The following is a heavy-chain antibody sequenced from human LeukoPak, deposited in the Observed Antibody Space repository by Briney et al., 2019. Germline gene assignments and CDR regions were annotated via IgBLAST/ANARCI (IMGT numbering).Heavy chain of an antibody. CDR3: ARKDIVLMVYDY. CDR1: GFTVSSNY. D-gene: IGHD2-8*01. CDR2: IYSGGST. V-gene: IGHV3-53*01. J-gene: IGHJ4*02. Sequence: PGGSLRLSCAASGFTVSSNYMSWVRQAPGKGLEWVSVIYSGGSTYYADSVKGRFTISRDNSKNTLYLQMNSLRAEDTAVYYCARKDIVLMVYDYWGQGTLVTVSS.